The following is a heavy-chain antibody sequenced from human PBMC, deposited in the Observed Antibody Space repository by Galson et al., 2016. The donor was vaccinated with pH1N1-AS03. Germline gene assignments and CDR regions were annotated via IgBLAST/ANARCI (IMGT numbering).Heavy chain of an antibody. D-gene: IGHD1-26*01. Sequence: SVKVSCKASGGTFSSFAISRVRQAPGQGLEWMGWINPSSGGTKFAQKFQGTVSMTTDTSTRTAYMELSRLRSDDTAVYYCARGGGSALDSWGQGTLVTVSS. CDR3: ARGGGSALDS. CDR1: GGTFSSFA. V-gene: IGHV1-2*02. J-gene: IGHJ4*02. CDR2: INPSSGGT.